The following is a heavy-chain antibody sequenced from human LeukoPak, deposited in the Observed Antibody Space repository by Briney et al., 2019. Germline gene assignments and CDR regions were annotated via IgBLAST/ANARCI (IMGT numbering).Heavy chain of an antibody. CDR2: ISGSGGST. J-gene: IGHJ4*02. CDR1: GFSVSTNY. CDR3: AKGRAQLGPEEFDY. V-gene: IGHV3-23*01. Sequence: GGSLRLSCAASGFSVSTNYMSWVRQAPGKGLEWVSAISGSGGSTYYADSVKGRFTISRDNSKNTLYLQMNSLRAEDTAVYYCAKGRAQLGPEEFDYWGQGTLVTVSS. D-gene: IGHD1-1*01.